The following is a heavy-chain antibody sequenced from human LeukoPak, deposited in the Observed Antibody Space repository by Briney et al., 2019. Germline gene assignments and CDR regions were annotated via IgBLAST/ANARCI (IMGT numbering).Heavy chain of an antibody. CDR1: GGSFSSYY. Sequence: SETLSLTCAVYGGSFSSYYWSWIRQPPGKGLEWIGEINHSGSTNYNPSLKSRVTISVDTSKNQFSLKLSSVTAADTAVYYCARGNYYDSSGYYGYWGQGTLVTVSS. V-gene: IGHV4-34*01. D-gene: IGHD3-22*01. CDR2: INHSGST. CDR3: ARGNYYDSSGYYGY. J-gene: IGHJ4*02.